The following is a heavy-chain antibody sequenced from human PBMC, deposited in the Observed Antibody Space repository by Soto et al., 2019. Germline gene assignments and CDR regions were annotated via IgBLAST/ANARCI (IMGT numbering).Heavy chain of an antibody. D-gene: IGHD1-1*01. V-gene: IGHV3-49*03. CDR2: IRSKAYGGTT. Sequence: GGSLRLSCTASGFTFGDYAMSWFRQAPGKGLEWVGFIRSKAYGGTTEYAASVKGRFTISRDDSKSIAYLQMNSLKTEDTAVYYCTRDLVKAGNPPAWYYYYYYMDVWGKGTTVTVSS. CDR3: TRDLVKAGNPPAWYYYYYYMDV. J-gene: IGHJ6*03. CDR1: GFTFGDYA.